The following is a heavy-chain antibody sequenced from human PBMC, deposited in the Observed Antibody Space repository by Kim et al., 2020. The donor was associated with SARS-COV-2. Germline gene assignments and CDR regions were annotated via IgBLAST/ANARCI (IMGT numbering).Heavy chain of an antibody. CDR2: IIPIFGTA. J-gene: IGHJ5*02. CDR1: GGTFSSYA. Sequence: SVKVSCKASGGTFSSYAISWVRQAPGQGLEWMGGIIPIFGTANYAQKFQGRVTITADESTSTAYMELSSLRSEDTAVYYCARGLLRFLEKNWFDPWGQGTLVTVSS. D-gene: IGHD3-3*01. CDR3: ARGLLRFLEKNWFDP. V-gene: IGHV1-69*13.